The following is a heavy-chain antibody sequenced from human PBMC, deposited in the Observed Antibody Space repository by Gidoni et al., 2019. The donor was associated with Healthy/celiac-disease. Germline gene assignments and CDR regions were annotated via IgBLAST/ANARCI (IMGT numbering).Heavy chain of an antibody. D-gene: IGHD1-1*01. CDR1: GGSISSSSYY. CDR3: ARDFGTTGTWRGAFDI. Sequence: QLQLQESGPGLVKPSETLSLTCPVSGGSISSSSYYWGWIRQPPGKGLEWIGSIYYSGSTYYNPSLKSRVTISVDTSKNQFSLKLSSVTAADTAVYYCARDFGTTGTWRGAFDIWGQGTMVTVSS. J-gene: IGHJ3*02. CDR2: IYYSGST. V-gene: IGHV4-39*07.